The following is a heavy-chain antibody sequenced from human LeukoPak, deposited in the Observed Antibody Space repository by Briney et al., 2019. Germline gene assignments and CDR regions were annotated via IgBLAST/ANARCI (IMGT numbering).Heavy chain of an antibody. Sequence: SETLSLTCTVSGGSISSYYWSWIRQPPGKGLEWIGYIYTSGSTNYNPSLKSRVTISVDTSKNQLSLKLCSVTAADTAVYYCARHGGPTPHSSGYYNWFDPWGQGTLVTVSS. CDR2: IYTSGST. J-gene: IGHJ5*02. D-gene: IGHD3-22*01. V-gene: IGHV4-4*09. CDR3: ARHGGPTPHSSGYYNWFDP. CDR1: GGSISSYY.